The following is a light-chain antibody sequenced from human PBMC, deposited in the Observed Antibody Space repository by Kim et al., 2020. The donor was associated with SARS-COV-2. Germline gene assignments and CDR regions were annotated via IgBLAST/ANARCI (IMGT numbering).Light chain of an antibody. V-gene: IGLV1-47*02. J-gene: IGLJ2*01. CDR1: SSNIGSNY. CDR3: AAWDDSLSGPV. CDR2: SNN. Sequence: GQRFTISCSGSSSNIGSNYVYWYQQLPGTAPKLLIYSNNQRPSGVPDRFSGSKSGTSASLAISGLRSEDEADYYCAAWDDSLSGPVFGGGTQLTVL.